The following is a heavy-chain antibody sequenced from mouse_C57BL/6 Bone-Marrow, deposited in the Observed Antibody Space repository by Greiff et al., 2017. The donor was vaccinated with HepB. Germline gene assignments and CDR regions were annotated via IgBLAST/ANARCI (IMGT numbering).Heavy chain of an antibody. CDR2: ISSGGSYT. V-gene: IGHV5-6*01. Sequence: EVMLVESGGDLVKPGGSLKLPCAASGFTFSSYGMSWVRQTPDKRLEWVATISSGGSYTYYPDSVKGRFTISRDNAKNTLYLQMSSLKSEDTAMYYCARATMITPCWYFDVWGTGTTVTVSS. D-gene: IGHD2-4*01. CDR1: GFTFSSYG. J-gene: IGHJ1*03. CDR3: ARATMITPCWYFDV.